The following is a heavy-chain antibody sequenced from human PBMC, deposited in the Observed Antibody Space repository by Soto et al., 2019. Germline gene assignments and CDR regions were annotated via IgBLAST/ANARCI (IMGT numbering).Heavy chain of an antibody. CDR2: ISYDGSIK. CDR1: GFTFSSYG. CDR3: AKESVVVITDY. D-gene: IGHD3-22*01. J-gene: IGHJ4*02. Sequence: QVQLVESGGGVVQPGRSLRLSCAASGFTFSSYGMHWVRQAPGKGLEWVAVISYDGSIKYYADSVKGRFTISRDNSKNSPYLQMNSLRAEDTAVYDCAKESVVVITDYWGQGTLVTVSS. V-gene: IGHV3-30*18.